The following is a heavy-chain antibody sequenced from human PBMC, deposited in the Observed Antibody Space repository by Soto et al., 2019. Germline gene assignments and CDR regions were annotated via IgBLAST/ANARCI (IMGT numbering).Heavy chain of an antibody. CDR2: ISWNSGSI. D-gene: IGHD6-6*01. Sequence: GGSLRLSCAASGFTFDDYAMHWVRQAPRKGLEWVSGISWNSGSIGYADSVKGRFTISRDNAKNSLYLQMNSLRAEDTALYYCAKAKHSSSSRGYFQHWGQGTLVTVSS. CDR3: AKAKHSSSSRGYFQH. CDR1: GFTFDDYA. V-gene: IGHV3-9*01. J-gene: IGHJ1*01.